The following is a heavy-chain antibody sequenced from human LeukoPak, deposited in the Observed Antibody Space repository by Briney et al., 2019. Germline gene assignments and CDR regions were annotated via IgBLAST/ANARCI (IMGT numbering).Heavy chain of an antibody. CDR3: ATDGAGFDT. CDR1: GFTFNDYY. J-gene: IGHJ5*02. V-gene: IGHV3-11*01. Sequence: GGSLRLSCAASGFTFNDYYMSWIRQAPGKGLEWLSYINIGGTNTHYADSVKGRFTISRDNAKKSLYLEMNSLRAEDTAVYYCATDGAGFDTWGQGVLVTVSS. CDR2: INIGGTNT.